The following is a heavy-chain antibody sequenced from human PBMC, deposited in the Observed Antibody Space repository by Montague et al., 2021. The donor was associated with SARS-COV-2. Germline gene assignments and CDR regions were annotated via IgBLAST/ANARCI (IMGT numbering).Heavy chain of an antibody. V-gene: IGHV4-61*02. Sequence: TLSLTCTVSGDSITSDVSYWSWIRQPAGKGLEWIGRIYTTGSTDYNPSLKSRVTISLDTSKNQFSLKLSSVTAAGTAVYYCARDDFRWEFDFWGQGTLVTVSS. CDR3: ARDDFRWEFDF. D-gene: IGHD1-26*01. CDR1: GDSITSDVSY. J-gene: IGHJ4*02. CDR2: IYTTGST.